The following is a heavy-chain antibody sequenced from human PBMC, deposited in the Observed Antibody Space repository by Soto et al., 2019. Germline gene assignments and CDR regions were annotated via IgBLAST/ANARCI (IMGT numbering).Heavy chain of an antibody. CDR3: ARGGYYYDGSGCYHIDY. D-gene: IGHD3-22*01. CDR2: MNPNSGNT. CDR1: GYTFTSYD. J-gene: IGHJ4*02. Sequence: QVQLVQSGAEVKKPGASVKVSCKASGYTFTSYDINWVRQATGQGLEWMGWMNPNSGNTGYAQKYQGRVTMTRNTSISTAYMELSRLGSEDTAGYYCARGGYYYDGSGCYHIDYWGQGTLVIVSS. V-gene: IGHV1-8*01.